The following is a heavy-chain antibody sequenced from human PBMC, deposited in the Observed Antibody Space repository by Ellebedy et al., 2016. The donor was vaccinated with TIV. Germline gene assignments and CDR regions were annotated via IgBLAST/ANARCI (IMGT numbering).Heavy chain of an antibody. J-gene: IGHJ5*02. CDR1: GFTFSNSG. CDR3: ARAFYGASQGGFDP. Sequence: GGSLRLXCAASGFTFSNSGMHWVRQAPGKGLEWVTFISYDGTNKSYADSVKGRFTISRDNAKNSLYLQMNSLRAEDTAVYSCARAFYGASQGGFDPWGQGTLVTVSS. CDR2: ISYDGTNK. D-gene: IGHD3-10*01. V-gene: IGHV3-30*03.